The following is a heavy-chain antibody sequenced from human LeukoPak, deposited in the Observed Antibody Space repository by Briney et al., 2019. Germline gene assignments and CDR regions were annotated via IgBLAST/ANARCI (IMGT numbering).Heavy chain of an antibody. CDR3: ARGLIVGADY. Sequence: ASVKVSCKASGYTFTSYYIHWVRQATGQGLEWMGWMNPNSGNTGYAQKFQGRVTITRNTSISTAYMELSSLRSEDTAVYYCARGLIVGADYWGQGTLVTVSS. V-gene: IGHV1-8*03. D-gene: IGHD1-26*01. J-gene: IGHJ4*02. CDR2: MNPNSGNT. CDR1: GYTFTSYY.